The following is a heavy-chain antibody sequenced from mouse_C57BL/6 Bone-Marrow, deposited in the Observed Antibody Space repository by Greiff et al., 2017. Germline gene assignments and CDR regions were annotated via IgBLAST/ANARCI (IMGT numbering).Heavy chain of an antibody. CDR2: IYPGSGNT. Sequence: QVQLQQSGAELVRPGASVKLSCKASGYTFTDYYINWVKQRPGQGLEWIARIYPGSGNTYYNEKFKGKATLTAEKSSSTAYMQLSSLTSEDSAVYFCARAPLPRVYFDVWGTGTTVTVSS. D-gene: IGHD2-1*01. CDR3: ARAPLPRVYFDV. V-gene: IGHV1-76*01. J-gene: IGHJ1*03. CDR1: GYTFTDYY.